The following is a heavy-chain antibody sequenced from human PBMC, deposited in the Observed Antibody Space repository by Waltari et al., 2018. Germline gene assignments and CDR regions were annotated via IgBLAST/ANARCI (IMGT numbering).Heavy chain of an antibody. CDR1: GFTFTTYW. Sequence: EVQLVESGGGLVQPGGSLRLSCAVSGFTFTTYWMRWVRQAPGKGLEWVANIKQDGSEKYYVDSVKGRFTISRDNAKNSLWLQMNSLRAEDTAVYYCARDKAVGASLFDYWGQGTLVTVSS. D-gene: IGHD1-26*01. CDR2: IKQDGSEK. V-gene: IGHV3-7*01. J-gene: IGHJ4*02. CDR3: ARDKAVGASLFDY.